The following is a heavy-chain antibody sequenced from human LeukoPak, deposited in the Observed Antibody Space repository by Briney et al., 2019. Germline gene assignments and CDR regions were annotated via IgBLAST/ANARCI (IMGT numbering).Heavy chain of an antibody. CDR2: ISGSGGST. V-gene: IGHV3-23*01. CDR1: GFTLSSYA. J-gene: IGHJ4*02. CDR3: APPGGDLLDY. Sequence: PGGSLRPSCAASGFTLSSYAMSWVRQAPGKGLEWVSAISGSGGSTYYADSVKGRFTISRDNSKNTLYLQMNSLRAEDTAVYYCAPPGGDLLDYWGQGTLVTVSS. D-gene: IGHD4-17*01.